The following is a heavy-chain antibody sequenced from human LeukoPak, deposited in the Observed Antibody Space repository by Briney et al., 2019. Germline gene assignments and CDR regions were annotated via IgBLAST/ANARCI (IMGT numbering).Heavy chain of an antibody. D-gene: IGHD3-10*01. CDR2: IRGSGGST. Sequence: GGSLRLSCAPSGFTFSSDAMSCVRQAPGKGLEWLSSIRGSGGSTYYEAYVMGRVTISRDNSKNTLYMKMNSLRGEDRAVYSCAKGRVIKRPRNDAFDIWGQGTMVTVSS. J-gene: IGHJ3*02. V-gene: IGHV3-23*01. CDR1: GFTFSSDA. CDR3: AKGRVIKRPRNDAFDI.